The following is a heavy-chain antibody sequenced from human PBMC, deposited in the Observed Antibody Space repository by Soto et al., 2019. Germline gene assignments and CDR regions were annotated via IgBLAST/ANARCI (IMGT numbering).Heavy chain of an antibody. CDR2: ISYEGSHT. Sequence: QVQLVESGGGVVQPGRSLRLSCAASGFIFSSYGMHWVRQAPGKGLEWVAVISYEGSHTYYADSVKGRFTITRDNSKNTLYLQMNSLRPEDTAVYYWAKEVYCGGGSCSWSEGFDYWGQGTLLTVSS. CDR3: AKEVYCGGGSCSWSEGFDY. J-gene: IGHJ4*02. D-gene: IGHD2-15*01. CDR1: GFIFSSYG. V-gene: IGHV3-30*18.